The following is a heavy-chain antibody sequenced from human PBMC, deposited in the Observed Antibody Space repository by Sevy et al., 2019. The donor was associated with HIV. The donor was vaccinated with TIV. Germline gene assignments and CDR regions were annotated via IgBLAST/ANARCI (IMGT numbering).Heavy chain of an antibody. J-gene: IGHJ4*02. V-gene: IGHV4-39*01. Sequence: SETLSFTCTVSGGSISISSYYWGWIRQPSGKGLEWIGSFYYSESTYYNPSLKSRVTISVDTSKNQFSLKLSSVTAADTAVYYCARAFRAVAGSYYFDYWGQRTLVTVSS. CDR3: ARAFRAVAGSYYFDY. D-gene: IGHD6-19*01. CDR1: GGSISISSYY. CDR2: FYYSEST.